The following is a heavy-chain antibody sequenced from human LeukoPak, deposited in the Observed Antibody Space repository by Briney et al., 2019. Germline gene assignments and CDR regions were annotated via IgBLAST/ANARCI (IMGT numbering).Heavy chain of an antibody. J-gene: IGHJ4*02. V-gene: IGHV1-69*04. CDR1: GGTFSSYA. CDR3: AREYEDTAMVFALDY. CDR2: IIPILGIA. Sequence: SVKVSCKASGGTFSSYAISWVRQAPGQGLEWMGRIIPILGIANYAQKFQGRVTITADKSTSTAYMELSSLRSEDTAVYYCAREYEDTAMVFALDYWGQGTLVTVSS. D-gene: IGHD5-18*01.